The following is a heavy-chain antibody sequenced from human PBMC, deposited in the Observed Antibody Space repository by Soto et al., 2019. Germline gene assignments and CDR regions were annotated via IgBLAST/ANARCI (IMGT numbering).Heavy chain of an antibody. CDR2: IDSDGSST. CDR1: GFTFGSYW. J-gene: IGHJ6*02. Sequence: EVQLVESGGGLVQPGGSLRVSCAASGFTFGSYWMNWVRQAPGKGLVWVSRIDSDGSSTTYADTVKGRFTTSRDNAKITLYLPMSIRIVEDTAVYYCARGRPYVMYVWGQGTTVNVSS. V-gene: IGHV3-74*01. CDR3: ARGRPYVMYV.